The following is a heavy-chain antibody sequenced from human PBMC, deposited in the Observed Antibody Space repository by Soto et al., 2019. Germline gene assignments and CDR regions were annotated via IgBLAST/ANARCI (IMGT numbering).Heavy chain of an antibody. Sequence: SVKVSCKASGGTFSSYTISWVRQAPGQGLEWMGRIIPILGIANYAQKFQGRVTITADKSTSTAYMELSSLRSEDTAVYYCARGLRDSSGYYPHLTATYYFDYWGQGTLVTVSS. V-gene: IGHV1-69*02. J-gene: IGHJ4*02. D-gene: IGHD3-22*01. CDR3: ARGLRDSSGYYPHLTATYYFDY. CDR1: GGTFSSYT. CDR2: IIPILGIA.